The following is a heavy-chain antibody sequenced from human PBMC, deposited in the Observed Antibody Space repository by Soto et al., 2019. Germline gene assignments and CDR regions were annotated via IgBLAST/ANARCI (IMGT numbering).Heavy chain of an antibody. CDR3: AGAGGSYSGSYLGY. Sequence: QVQLVESGGGVVQPGKSLRLSCAASGFTFSSYGMHWVRQAPGKGLEWVAVMWYDGSNKYYADSVKGRFTISRDNSKNTPYLQRNSLRAEDTAVYYCAGAGGSYSGSYLGYWGQGTLVTVSS. D-gene: IGHD1-26*01. J-gene: IGHJ4*02. CDR2: MWYDGSNK. CDR1: GFTFSSYG. V-gene: IGHV3-33*01.